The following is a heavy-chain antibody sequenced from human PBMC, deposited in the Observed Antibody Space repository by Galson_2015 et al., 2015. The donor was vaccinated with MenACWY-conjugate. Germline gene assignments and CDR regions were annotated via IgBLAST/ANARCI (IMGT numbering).Heavy chain of an antibody. Sequence: SLRLSCAVSGFTFRQYAMSWVRQAPGTGLEWVAIISDSGAATHYIDSVKGRFTISRDNSKNTLYLQMSRLRAEDTALYYCAKDVYMDVWGKGTTASVS. V-gene: IGHV3-23*01. CDR1: GFTFRQYA. J-gene: IGHJ6*03. CDR3: AKDVYMDV. CDR2: ISDSGAAT.